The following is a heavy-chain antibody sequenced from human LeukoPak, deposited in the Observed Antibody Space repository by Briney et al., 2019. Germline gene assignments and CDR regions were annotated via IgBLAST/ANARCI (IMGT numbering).Heavy chain of an antibody. CDR1: GFTFSSYG. D-gene: IGHD2-2*01. J-gene: IGHJ4*02. CDR2: ISSSSSYI. Sequence: GGSLRLSCAASGFTFSSYGMSWVRQAPGKGLEWVSSISSSSSYIYYADSVKGRFIISRDNAKNSLYLQMNSLRAEDTAVYYCARDPSTYFDYWGQGTLVTVSS. CDR3: ARDPSTYFDY. V-gene: IGHV3-21*01.